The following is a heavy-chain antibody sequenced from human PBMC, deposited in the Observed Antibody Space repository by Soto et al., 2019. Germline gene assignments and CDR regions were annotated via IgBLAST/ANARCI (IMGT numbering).Heavy chain of an antibody. CDR1: GFTFSSYG. CDR3: ARDFAMIVVVMAFDI. V-gene: IGHV3-33*01. J-gene: IGHJ3*02. Sequence: AGGSLRLSCAASGFTFSSYGMHWVRQAPGKGLEWVAVIWYDGSNKYYADSVKGRFTISRDNSKNTLYLQMNSLRAEDTAVYYCARDFAMIVVVMAFDIWGQGTMVTVSS. D-gene: IGHD3-22*01. CDR2: IWYDGSNK.